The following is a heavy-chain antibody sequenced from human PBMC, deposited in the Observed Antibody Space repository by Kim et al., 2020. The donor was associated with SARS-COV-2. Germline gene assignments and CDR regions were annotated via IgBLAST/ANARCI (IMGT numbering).Heavy chain of an antibody. Sequence: GGSLRLSCVASAFTFKTYAMSWVRQAPGKGLEWVSSIYSDSSGTFYADSVKWRFTISRDNSKSTLYLQMNSLTADDTALYYCARAGLDGHFYVGYFDYWGRGTLVTVSS. J-gene: IGHJ4*02. D-gene: IGHD3-10*02. V-gene: IGHV3-23*03. CDR3: ARAGLDGHFYVGYFDY. CDR1: AFTFKTYA. CDR2: IYSDSSGT.